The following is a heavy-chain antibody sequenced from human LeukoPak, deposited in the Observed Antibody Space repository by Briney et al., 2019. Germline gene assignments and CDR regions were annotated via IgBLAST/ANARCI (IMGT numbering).Heavy chain of an antibody. V-gene: IGHV4-59*01. J-gene: IGHJ5*02. Sequence: PSETLSLTCTVSGASISSYYWIWIRQPQGKGLEWIGHIYYDGSTNYNPPLKSRVTISVDTSKNQFSLNLSSVTAADTAVYYCARGAVAGKMSWFDPWGQGTLVTVSS. CDR1: GASISSYY. CDR2: IYYDGST. CDR3: ARGAVAGKMSWFDP. D-gene: IGHD6-19*01.